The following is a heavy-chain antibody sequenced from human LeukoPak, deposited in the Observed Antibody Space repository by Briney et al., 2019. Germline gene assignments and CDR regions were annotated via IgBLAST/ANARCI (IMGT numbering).Heavy chain of an antibody. CDR2: IYHSGST. CDR1: GGSISSDNW. D-gene: IGHD3-10*01. J-gene: IGHJ4*02. Sequence: SETLSLTCAVSGGSISSDNWWSWVRQPPGKGLEWIVEIYHSGSTNYNPSLQSRVTISVDKSENQFSLKLNSVTAADTAVYYCVRRGYSGSASYSFDYWGQGTLVTVSS. CDR3: VRRGYSGSASYSFDY. V-gene: IGHV4-4*02.